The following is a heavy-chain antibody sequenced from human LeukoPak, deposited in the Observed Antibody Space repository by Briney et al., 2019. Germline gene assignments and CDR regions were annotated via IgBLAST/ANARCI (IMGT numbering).Heavy chain of an antibody. CDR2: ISSSSSYI. V-gene: IGHV3-21*01. CDR1: GFTFSSYS. J-gene: IGHJ5*02. D-gene: IGHD6-13*01. CDR3: ARGGAAAAPNWFDP. Sequence: GRSLRLSCAASGFTFSSYSMNWVRQAPGKGLEWVSSISSSSSYIYYADSVKGRFTISRDNAKNSLYLQMNSLRAEDTAVYYCARGGAAAAPNWFDPWGQGTLVTVSS.